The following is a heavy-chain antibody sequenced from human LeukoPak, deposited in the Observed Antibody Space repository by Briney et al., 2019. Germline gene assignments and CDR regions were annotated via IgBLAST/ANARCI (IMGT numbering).Heavy chain of an antibody. CDR1: GYTFSSYS. Sequence: SCKASGYTFSSYSMNWVRQAPGKGLEWVSYISSSSSTIYYADSVKGRFTISRDNAKNSLYLQMNSLRAEDTAVYYCARDLCGGDCRDAFDIWGQGTMVTVSS. CDR2: ISSSSSTI. J-gene: IGHJ3*02. V-gene: IGHV3-48*04. D-gene: IGHD2-21*02. CDR3: ARDLCGGDCRDAFDI.